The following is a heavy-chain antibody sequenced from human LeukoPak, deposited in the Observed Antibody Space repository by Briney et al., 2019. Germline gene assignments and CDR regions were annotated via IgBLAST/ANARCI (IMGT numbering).Heavy chain of an antibody. J-gene: IGHJ4*01. Sequence: GGSLRLSCAASGFTFSDYYMSWIRQAPGKGLEWVSYISGSGSTIDYADSVKGRFTISRASAKNSLYLQVNSLIAEDPAGYYCGGSIPGGNRRWGQGTLVTVSS. CDR3: GGSIPGGNRR. D-gene: IGHD4-23*01. CDR1: GFTFSDYY. CDR2: ISGSGSTI. V-gene: IGHV3-11*01.